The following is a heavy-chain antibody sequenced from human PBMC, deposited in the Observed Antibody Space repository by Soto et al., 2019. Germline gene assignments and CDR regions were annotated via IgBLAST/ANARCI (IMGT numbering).Heavy chain of an antibody. V-gene: IGHV3-23*01. J-gene: IGHJ4*02. D-gene: IGHD6-6*01. CDR3: AKGAEGCVVSSLDF. CDR1: GFIFSNYA. Sequence: EVQLLESGGGFVQPGGSLRLSCAASGFIFSNYAMTWVRQAPGEGLEWVSGITSTGSSTYYADSVKGRFTISRDNSKNTLFLQINSLRAVDTAVYYCAKGAEGCVVSSLDFWGQGTLVSVSS. CDR2: ITSTGSST.